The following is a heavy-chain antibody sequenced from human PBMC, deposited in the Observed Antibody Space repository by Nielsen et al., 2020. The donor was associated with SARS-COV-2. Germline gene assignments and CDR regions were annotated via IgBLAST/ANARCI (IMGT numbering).Heavy chain of an antibody. CDR1: GFTFTNAW. CDR3: AKESIVVVSSGAFDI. J-gene: IGHJ3*02. CDR2: IWYDGSNK. V-gene: IGHV3-30*02. D-gene: IGHD2-2*01. Sequence: GGSLRLSCAASGFTFTNAWMSWVRQAPGKGLEWVAVIWYDGSNKYYADSVKDRFTISRDNSKNTLYLQMNSLRAEDTAVYYCAKESIVVVSSGAFDIWGQGTMVTVSS.